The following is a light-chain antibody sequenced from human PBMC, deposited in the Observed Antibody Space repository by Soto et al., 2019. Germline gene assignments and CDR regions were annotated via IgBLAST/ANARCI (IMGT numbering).Light chain of an antibody. Sequence: QSVLTQPPSVSGAQGQRVTISCTGSSSNIGAGYDVHWYQQLPGTAPKLLIYGNSNRHSWVPDRFSGSKSGTSASLAITGLQAEDEADYHCQSYDSSLSGTVVFGGGTKLTVL. V-gene: IGLV1-40*01. J-gene: IGLJ2*01. CDR3: QSYDSSLSGTVV. CDR2: GNS. CDR1: SSNIGAGYD.